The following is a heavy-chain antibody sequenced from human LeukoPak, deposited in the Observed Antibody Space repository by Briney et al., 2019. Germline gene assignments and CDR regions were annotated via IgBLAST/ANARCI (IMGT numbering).Heavy chain of an antibody. V-gene: IGHV4-39*01. CDR3: ASLYSGYDWYFDY. CDR1: GGSISSSSYY. D-gene: IGHD5-12*01. Sequence: SETLSLTCTVSGGSISSSSYYWGWIRQPPGKGLEWIGSTYYSGSTYYNPSLKSRVTISVDTSKNQFSLKLSSVTAADTAVYYCASLYSGYDWYFDYWGQGTLVTVSS. CDR2: TYYSGST. J-gene: IGHJ4*02.